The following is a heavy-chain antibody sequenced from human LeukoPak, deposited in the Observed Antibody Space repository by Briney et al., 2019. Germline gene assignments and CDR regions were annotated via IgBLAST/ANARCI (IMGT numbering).Heavy chain of an antibody. V-gene: IGHV3-30*03. CDR1: GFNFNSYS. Sequence: GGSLRLSCAASGFNFNSYSMNWVRQAPGKGLEWVAVISYDGSNKYYADSVKGRFTTSRDNSKNTLYLQMNSLRAEDTAVYYCAIWDITMVRGVIIGGAFDIWGQGTMVTVSS. CDR3: AIWDITMVRGVIIGGAFDI. D-gene: IGHD3-10*01. J-gene: IGHJ3*02. CDR2: ISYDGSNK.